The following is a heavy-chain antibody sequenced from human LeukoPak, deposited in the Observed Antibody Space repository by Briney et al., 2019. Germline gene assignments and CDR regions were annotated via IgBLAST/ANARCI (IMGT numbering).Heavy chain of an antibody. D-gene: IGHD4-17*01. CDR1: GYTFTCYY. Sequence: GASVTASFKASGYTFTCYYMHWVRQAPGQGLEWMGIINPSGGSTSYAQKFQGRVTMTRDTSTSTVYMELSSLRSEDTAVYYCARGPFLYGDHRALDYWGQGTLVTVSS. J-gene: IGHJ4*02. CDR2: INPSGGST. V-gene: IGHV1-46*01. CDR3: ARGPFLYGDHRALDY.